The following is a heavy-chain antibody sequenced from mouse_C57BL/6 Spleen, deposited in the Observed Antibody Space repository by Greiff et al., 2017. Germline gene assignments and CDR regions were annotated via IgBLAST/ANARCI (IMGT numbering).Heavy chain of an antibody. CDR3: AGGYPWFAY. CDR1: GFTFSDYG. Sequence: EVKLEESGGGLVKPGGSLKLSCAASGFTFSDYGMHWVRQAPEKGLEWVAYISSGSSTIYYADTVKGRFTISRDNAKNTLFLQMTSLRSEDTAMYYCAGGYPWFAYWGQGTLVTVSA. D-gene: IGHD2-2*01. J-gene: IGHJ3*01. CDR2: ISSGSSTI. V-gene: IGHV5-17*01.